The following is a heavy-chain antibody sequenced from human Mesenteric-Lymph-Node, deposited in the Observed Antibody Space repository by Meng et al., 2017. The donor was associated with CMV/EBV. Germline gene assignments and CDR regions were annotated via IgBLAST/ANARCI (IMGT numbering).Heavy chain of an antibody. V-gene: IGHV3-43*01. Sequence: GESLKISCAASGFTFDDYTMHWVRQAPGKGLEWVSLISWDGGSTYYADSVKGRFTISRDNSKNSLYLQMNSLRTEDTALYYCAKDQYCSSTSCYIQFGYYYYYYGMDVWGQGTTVTVSS. CDR1: GFTFDDYT. J-gene: IGHJ6*02. D-gene: IGHD2-2*02. CDR2: ISWDGGST. CDR3: AKDQYCSSTSCYIQFGYYYYYYGMDV.